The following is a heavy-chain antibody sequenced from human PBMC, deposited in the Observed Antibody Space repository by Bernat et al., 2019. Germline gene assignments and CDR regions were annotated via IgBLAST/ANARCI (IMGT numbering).Heavy chain of an antibody. D-gene: IGHD3-22*01. V-gene: IGHV1-46*01. CDR2: INPTGGST. Sequence: QVQLVQSGAEVKKPGASVNVSCKAFGYTFTRYYIHWVRQAPGQELEWMGTINPTGGSTSYAQKFQGRVTMTRDTSTSTLYMQLSSLRSEDTAVYYCAREKSDISDTSTYSFDFWGQGTLVTVSS. CDR1: GYTFTRYY. J-gene: IGHJ4*02. CDR3: AREKSDISDTSTYSFDF.